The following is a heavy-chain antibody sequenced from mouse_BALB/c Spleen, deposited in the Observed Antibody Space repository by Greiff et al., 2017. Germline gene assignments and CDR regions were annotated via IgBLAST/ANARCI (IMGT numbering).Heavy chain of an antibody. CDR3: ARDAEGYYGYYAMDY. CDR2: SRNKANDYTT. Sequence: EVKVVESGGGLVQPGGSLRLSCATSGFTFSDFYMEWVRQPPGKRLEWIAASRNKANDYTTEYSASVKGRFIVSRDTSQSILYLQMNALRAEDTAIYYCARDAEGYYGYYAMDYWGQGTSVTVAS. D-gene: IGHD1-1*01. CDR1: GFTFSDFY. J-gene: IGHJ4*01. V-gene: IGHV7-1*02.